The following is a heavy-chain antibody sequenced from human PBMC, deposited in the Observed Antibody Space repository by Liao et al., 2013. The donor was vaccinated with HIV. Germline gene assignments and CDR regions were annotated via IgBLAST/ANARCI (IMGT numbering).Heavy chain of an antibody. CDR2: TFTSGST. V-gene: IGHV4-61*02. J-gene: IGHJ4*02. D-gene: IGHD1-1*01. CDR3: ARGPGHFDY. Sequence: QVQLQESGPGLVKPSQTLSLTCTVSGGSINSGNYYWSWIRQPAGKGLEWIGRTFTSGSTSYNPSLKSRVTISIETSKNQVSLKLNSVTAADTAVYYCARGPGHFDYWGQGTRVTVSS. CDR1: GGSINSGNYY.